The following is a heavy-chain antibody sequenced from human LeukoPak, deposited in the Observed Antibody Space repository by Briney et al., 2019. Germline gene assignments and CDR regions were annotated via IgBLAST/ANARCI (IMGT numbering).Heavy chain of an antibody. CDR2: IPASGGST. J-gene: IGHJ4*02. CDR1: GFTFSSNV. CDR3: ANPLRYFDYGGPESWRDY. Sequence: GGSLRLSFAASGFTFSSNVMIWARQAPGQGLEWVSSIPASGGSTYYADSVKGRFSISRDNSKNSLYLQMNSLRAEDTAVYYCANPLRYFDYGGPESWRDYWGQGTLVTVSS. V-gene: IGHV3-23*01. D-gene: IGHD3-9*01.